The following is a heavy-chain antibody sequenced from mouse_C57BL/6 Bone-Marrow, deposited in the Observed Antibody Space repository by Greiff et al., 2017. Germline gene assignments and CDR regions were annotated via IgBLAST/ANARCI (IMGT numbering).Heavy chain of an antibody. CDR1: GYTFTDYY. V-gene: IGHV1-76*01. D-gene: IGHD3-2*02. Sequence: QVQLQQSGAELVRPGASVKLSCKASGYTFTDYYINWVKQRPGQGLEWIARIYPGSGNTYYNEKFKGKATLTAEKSSSTAYMQLSSLTSEDSAVYFCAREAQMAWFAYWGQGTLVTVSA. CDR3: AREAQMAWFAY. CDR2: IYPGSGNT. J-gene: IGHJ3*01.